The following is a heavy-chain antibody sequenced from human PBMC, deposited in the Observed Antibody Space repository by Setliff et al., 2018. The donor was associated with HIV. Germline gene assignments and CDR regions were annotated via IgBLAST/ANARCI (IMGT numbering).Heavy chain of an antibody. Sequence: ASVKVSCKASGGTFSSYAISWVRQAPGQGLEWMGGIIPIFGTANYAQKFQGRVTITTDESTSTAYMELSSLRSEDTAVYYCARDLIYYGSGSPSYWGQGTLVTVSS. V-gene: IGHV1-69*05. J-gene: IGHJ4*02. CDR2: IIPIFGTA. CDR3: ARDLIYYGSGSPSY. D-gene: IGHD3-10*01. CDR1: GGTFSSYA.